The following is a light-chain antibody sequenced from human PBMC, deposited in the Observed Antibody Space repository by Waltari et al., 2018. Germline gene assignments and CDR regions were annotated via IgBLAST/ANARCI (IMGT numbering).Light chain of an antibody. CDR3: SSYTSSNTWV. CDR2: DFS. J-gene: IGLJ3*02. Sequence: QSALTQPASVSGSPGQSITISCTGTSSDVGGYNYVPWYQQHPDKAPKLMIYDFSERPSGVSNPFSASKPGNTASLTISGLQAEEEADYYFSSYTSSNTWVFGGGKKLTVL. CDR1: SSDVGGYNY. V-gene: IGLV2-14*01.